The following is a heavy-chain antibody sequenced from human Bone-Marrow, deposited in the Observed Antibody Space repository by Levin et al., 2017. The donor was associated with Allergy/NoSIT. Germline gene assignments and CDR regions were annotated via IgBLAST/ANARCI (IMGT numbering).Heavy chain of an antibody. Sequence: GESLKISCAASGFTFSDFGIHWVRQAPGKGLEWVAVIWYDGSNKYYTDSVKGRFTISRDNSKNTLYLQMNSLRAEDTAVYYCARESGQLGYYNYYGMDVWGQGTTVTVSS. J-gene: IGHJ6*02. CDR2: IWYDGSNK. D-gene: IGHD6-13*01. CDR1: GFTFSDFG. V-gene: IGHV3-33*01. CDR3: ARESGQLGYYNYYGMDV.